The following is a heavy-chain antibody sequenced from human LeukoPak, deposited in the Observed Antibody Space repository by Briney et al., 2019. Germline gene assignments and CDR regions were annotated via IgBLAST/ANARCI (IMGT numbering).Heavy chain of an antibody. D-gene: IGHD6-6*01. V-gene: IGHV3-23*01. Sequence: GGSLRLSCAASGFTFSSYAMSWVRQAPGKGLEWVSAISGSGGSTYYADFVKGRFTISRDNSKNTLYLQMNSLRAEDTAVYYCAKGITSIAARTAFLFDYWGQGTLVTVSS. J-gene: IGHJ4*02. CDR3: AKGITSIAARTAFLFDY. CDR1: GFTFSSYA. CDR2: ISGSGGST.